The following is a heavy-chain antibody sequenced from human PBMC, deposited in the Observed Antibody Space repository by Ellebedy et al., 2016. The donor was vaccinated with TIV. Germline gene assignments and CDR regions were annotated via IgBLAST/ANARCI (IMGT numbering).Heavy chain of an antibody. CDR1: GGSVSSGSYY. D-gene: IGHD3-22*01. CDR2: INQSGTT. Sequence: SETLSLTXTVSGGSVSSGSYYWTWIRQPPGKGLEWIGEINQSGTTNYNPSLKSRVSISLDTSKNHLSLKLSSVTAADTAVYYCARAPSSSDYVYYYGMDAWGQGTTVTVSS. CDR3: ARAPSSSDYVYYYGMDA. V-gene: IGHV4-61*03. J-gene: IGHJ6*02.